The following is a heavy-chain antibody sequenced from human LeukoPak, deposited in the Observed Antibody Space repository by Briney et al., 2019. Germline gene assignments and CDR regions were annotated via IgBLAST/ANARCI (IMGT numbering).Heavy chain of an antibody. V-gene: IGHV4-30-4*08. CDR3: ARGGSGSGSYSIHYFDY. CDR1: GGSTSSGGYY. CDR2: IYYSGST. Sequence: PSETLSLTCTVSGGSTSSGGYYWSWIRQHPGKGLEWIGYIYYSGSTYYNPSLRSRVTISVDTSKNQFSLKLTSVTAADTAVYYCARGGSGSGSYSIHYFDYWGQGTLVTVSS. J-gene: IGHJ4*02. D-gene: IGHD3-10*01.